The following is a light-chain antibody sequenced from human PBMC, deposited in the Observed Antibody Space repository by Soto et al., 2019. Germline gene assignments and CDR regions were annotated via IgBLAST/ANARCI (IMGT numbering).Light chain of an antibody. CDR2: GAS. CDR1: QSVSSSY. CDR3: QQYAGSPPRT. V-gene: IGKV3-20*01. J-gene: IGKJ1*01. Sequence: EIVLTQSPGTLSLSPGERASLSCRASQSVSSSYLAWYQQKPGQAPRLLIYGASSRATGIQDRFSGSGSGTEFTLTISRLELEDFAVYYCQQYAGSPPRTFGQGPKVEIK.